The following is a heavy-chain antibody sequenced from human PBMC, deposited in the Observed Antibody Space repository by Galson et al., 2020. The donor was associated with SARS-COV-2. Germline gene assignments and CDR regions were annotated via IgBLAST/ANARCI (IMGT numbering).Heavy chain of an antibody. CDR3: ARRYTYGLSPYWYFDL. V-gene: IGHV4-30-2*01. Sequence: SETLSLTCAVYGGSISSGGYSWTWIRQPPGKGLEWIGYVYHSGATHYNPSLKSRLTISVDRSKNQLSLKLTSVTAADTAVYYCARRYTYGLSPYWYFDLWGRGTLVTVSS. J-gene: IGHJ2*01. D-gene: IGHD5-18*01. CDR1: GGSISSGGYS. CDR2: VYHSGAT.